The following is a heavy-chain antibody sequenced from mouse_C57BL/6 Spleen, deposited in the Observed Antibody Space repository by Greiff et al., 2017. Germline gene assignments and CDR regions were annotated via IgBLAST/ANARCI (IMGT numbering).Heavy chain of an antibody. D-gene: IGHD1-1*01. CDR1: GYAFSSYW. CDR2: IYPGDGDT. Sequence: QVQLQQSGAELVKPGASVKISCKASGYAFSSYWMNWVKQRPGKGLEWIGQIYPGDGDTNYNGKFKGKATLTADKSSSTAYMQLSSLTSEDSAVYFCARSDHYYGSRYYFDYWGQGTTLTVSS. J-gene: IGHJ2*01. V-gene: IGHV1-80*01. CDR3: ARSDHYYGSRYYFDY.